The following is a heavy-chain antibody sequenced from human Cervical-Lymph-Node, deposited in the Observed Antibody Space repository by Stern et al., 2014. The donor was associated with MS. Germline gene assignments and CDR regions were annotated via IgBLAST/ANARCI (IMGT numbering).Heavy chain of an antibody. J-gene: IGHJ1*01. Sequence: QVQLMQSGAEVKKPGSSVKVSCKASGGSFTSYAISWVRQAPGQGLEWMGGIIPLFGTADYAQKFQGRVTITADESTSTAYMELISLRSEDTAVYYCARLRSGSYYGYFQHWGQGTLVTVSS. V-gene: IGHV1-69*01. CDR1: GGSFTSYA. CDR2: IIPLFGTA. D-gene: IGHD1-26*01. CDR3: ARLRSGSYYGYFQH.